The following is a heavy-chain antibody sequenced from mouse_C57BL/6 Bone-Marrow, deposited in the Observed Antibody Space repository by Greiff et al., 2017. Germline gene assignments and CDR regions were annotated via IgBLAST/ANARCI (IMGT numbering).Heavy chain of an antibody. CDR2: IYPRSGNT. CDR1: GYTFTSYG. J-gene: IGHJ3*01. D-gene: IGHD2-3*01. Sequence: VKLVESGAELARPGASVKLSCKASGYTFTSYGLSWVKQRTGQGLEWIGEIYPRSGNTYYNEKFKGKATLTADKSSSTAYMELRSLTSEDSAVYFCARHGYYVSWFAYWGQGTLVTVSA. V-gene: IGHV1-81*01. CDR3: ARHGYYVSWFAY.